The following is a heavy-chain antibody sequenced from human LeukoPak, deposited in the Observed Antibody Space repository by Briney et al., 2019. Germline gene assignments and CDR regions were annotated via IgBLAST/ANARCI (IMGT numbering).Heavy chain of an antibody. CDR1: GFTVSSNY. CDR2: IYSGGST. V-gene: IGHV3-66*02. Sequence: GGSLRLSCAASGFTVSSNYMSWVRQAPGKGLEWVSVIYSGGSTYYADSVKGRFTISRDNSKNTLYLQMNSLRAEDTAVYYCAKDIYYYDSSRYFQHWGQGTLVTVSS. CDR3: AKDIYYYDSSRYFQH. D-gene: IGHD3-22*01. J-gene: IGHJ1*01.